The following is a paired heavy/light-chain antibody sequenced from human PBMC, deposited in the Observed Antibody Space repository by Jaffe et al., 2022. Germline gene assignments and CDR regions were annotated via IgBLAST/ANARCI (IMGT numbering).Light chain of an antibody. CDR1: ALPKKY. V-gene: IGLV3-10*01. J-gene: IGLJ3*02. CDR3: YSTDSSGNHWV. CDR2: EDS. Sequence: SYELTQPPSVSVSPGQTARITCSGDALPKKYACWYQQKSGQAPVLVIYEDSNRPSGIPERFSGASSGTMATLTISGAQVEDEGDYYCYSTDSSGNHWVFGGGTKLTVL.
Heavy chain of an antibody. CDR3: ARRSPEFPVVTSQSYFDS. Sequence: QVQLQESGPGLVKPSETLSLTCAVSGYSISRGYYWGWIRQPPGKGLEWIGSIYHSGSTYYNPSLESRVTISVDTSKNHFSLKLTSVTAADTAVYYCARRSPEFPVVTSQSYFDSWGQGTLVTVSS. D-gene: IGHD3-22*01. CDR1: GYSISRGYY. V-gene: IGHV4-38-2*01. CDR2: IYHSGST. J-gene: IGHJ4*02.